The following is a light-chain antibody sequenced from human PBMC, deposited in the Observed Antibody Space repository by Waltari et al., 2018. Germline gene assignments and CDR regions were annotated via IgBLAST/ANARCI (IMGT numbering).Light chain of an antibody. CDR1: QCVSSY. Sequence: ELVLTQSPATLSLSPGERATLSCRASQCVSSYLAWYQQKSGQAPRLPIYDASNRATGIPARFSGGGSGTDFTLTISSLGPEDFAVYYCQQRSDWLLTFGGGTKVEIK. V-gene: IGKV3-11*01. CDR3: QQRSDWLLT. CDR2: DAS. J-gene: IGKJ4*01.